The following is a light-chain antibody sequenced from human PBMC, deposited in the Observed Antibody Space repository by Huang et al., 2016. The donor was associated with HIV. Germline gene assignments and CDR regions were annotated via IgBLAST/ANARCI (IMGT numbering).Light chain of an antibody. CDR3: QQYNSWPPIT. CDR2: DAS. V-gene: IGKV3-15*01. Sequence: EIVMTQSPATLSVSPGERATLSCRASQSVSSNLAWYQQKPGQAPRLLIYDASARATGIPARFSGSGSGTEFTLTISSLQSEDFALYYCQQYNSWPPITFGQGTRLEIK. J-gene: IGKJ5*01. CDR1: QSVSSN.